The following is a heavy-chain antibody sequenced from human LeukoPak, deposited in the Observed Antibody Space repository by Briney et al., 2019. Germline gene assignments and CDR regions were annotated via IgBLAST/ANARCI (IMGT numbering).Heavy chain of an antibody. J-gene: IGHJ4*02. Sequence: SVKVSCKASGGTFSSYAISWVRQAPGQGLEWMGRIIPILDIGNYAPKFQGRVTITADKSTGTAYLEVTSLKSDDTAVYYCAREPSVAAPDQTGAYWGQGTLVTVSS. V-gene: IGHV1-69*04. CDR1: GGTFSSYA. CDR3: AREPSVAAPDQTGAY. D-gene: IGHD6-13*01. CDR2: IIPILDIG.